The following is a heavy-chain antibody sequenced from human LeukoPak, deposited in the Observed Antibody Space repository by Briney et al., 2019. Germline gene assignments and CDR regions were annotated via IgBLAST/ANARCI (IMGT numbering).Heavy chain of an antibody. CDR2: ISWNSGSI. CDR1: GFTFDDYA. J-gene: IGHJ4*02. V-gene: IGHV3-9*01. D-gene: IGHD3-22*01. CDR3: AKAPHYYDSSGYHDY. Sequence: GRSLRLSCEASGFTFDDYAMHWVRQAPGKGLEWVSCISWNSGSIGYADSVKGRFTISRDNAKNSLYLQMNSLRAEDTALYYCAKAPHYYDSSGYHDYWGQGTLVTVSS.